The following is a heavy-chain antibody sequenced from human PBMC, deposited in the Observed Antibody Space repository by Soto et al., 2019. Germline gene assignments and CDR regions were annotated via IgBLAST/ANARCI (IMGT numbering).Heavy chain of an antibody. CDR2: ISWNSGSI. CDR1: GFTFDDYA. D-gene: IGHD1-26*01. Sequence: ESGGGLVQPGRSLRLSCAASGFTFDDYAMHWVRQAPGKGLEWVSGISWNSGSIGYADSVKGRFTISRDNAKNSLYLQMNSLRAEDTALYYCANSGSYYGGFDYWGQGTLVTVSS. CDR3: ANSGSYYGGFDY. V-gene: IGHV3-9*01. J-gene: IGHJ4*02.